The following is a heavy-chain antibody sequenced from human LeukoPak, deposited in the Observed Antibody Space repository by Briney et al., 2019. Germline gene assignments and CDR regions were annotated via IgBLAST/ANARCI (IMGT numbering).Heavy chain of an antibody. CDR2: ISSSSSYI. CDR1: GSTFSSYS. CDR3: ARGPYYDSSGYEPLDY. J-gene: IGHJ4*02. V-gene: IGHV3-21*01. Sequence: GGSLRLSCAASGSTFSSYSMNWVRQAPGKGLEWVSSISSSSSYIYYADSVKGRFTISRDNAKNSLYLQMNSLRAEDTAVYYCARGPYYDSSGYEPLDYWGQGTLVTVSS. D-gene: IGHD3-22*01.